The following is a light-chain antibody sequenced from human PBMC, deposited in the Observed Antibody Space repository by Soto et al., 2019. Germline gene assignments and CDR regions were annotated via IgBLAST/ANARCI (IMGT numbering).Light chain of an antibody. CDR2: DAS. V-gene: IGKV3-11*01. CDR3: HKRSNWPP. CDR1: QSVSSY. J-gene: IGKJ3*01. Sequence: IVLTQSPATLSLSPGERATLSCRASQSVSSYLAWYQQKPGQAPRLLIYDASNRATGIPARFSGSGSGTDFTLTISSLETEDFAVYYCHKRSNWPPFDPGIKLDIK.